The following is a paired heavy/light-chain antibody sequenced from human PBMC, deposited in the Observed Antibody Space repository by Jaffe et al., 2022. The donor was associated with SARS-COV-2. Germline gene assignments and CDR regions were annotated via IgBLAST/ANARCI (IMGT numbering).Heavy chain of an antibody. V-gene: IGHV3-30*18. D-gene: IGHD6-13*01. CDR2: ISYDGNEN. CDR1: GFTFSSYG. J-gene: IGHJ6*02. Sequence: QVQLVESGGRVVQPGRSLRLSCAASGFTFSSYGMHWVRQAPGKGLEWVTLISYDGNENYYGDSVKGRFTISRDNSKNTLYLQMNSLRAEDTAVYYCAKSRQELVMYYYGVDVWGRGTTVTVSS. CDR3: AKSRQELVMYYYGVDV.
Light chain of an antibody. CDR2: LGS. V-gene: IGKV2-28*01. CDR1: QSLLHSNGYKY. CDR3: MQALQTPLA. Sequence: DIVMTQSPLYLPVTPGEPASISCRSSQSLLHSNGYKYLDWYLQKPGQSPQLLIYLGSNRASGVPDRFSGSGSGTDFTLKISRVEAEDVGVYYCMQALQTPLAFGGGTKVEIK. J-gene: IGKJ4*01.